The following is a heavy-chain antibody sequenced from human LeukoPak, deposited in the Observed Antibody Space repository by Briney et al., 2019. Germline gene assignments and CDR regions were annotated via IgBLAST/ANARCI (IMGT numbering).Heavy chain of an antibody. CDR1: GGSISTYY. CDR3: ARGYFDNSGYSAPFHY. D-gene: IGHD3-22*01. CDR2: IHYSRST. Sequence: SETLSLTCTVSGGSISTYYWSWIRQPPGKGLEWIGYIHYSRSTNYNPSLKSRVTISVDTSKNQFSLKLSSVTAADTAVYYCARGYFDNSGYSAPFHYWGQGTLVTVSS. J-gene: IGHJ4*02. V-gene: IGHV4-59*01.